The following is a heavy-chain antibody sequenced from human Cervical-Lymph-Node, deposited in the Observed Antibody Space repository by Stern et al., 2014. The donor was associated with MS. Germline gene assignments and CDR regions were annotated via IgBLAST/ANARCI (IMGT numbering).Heavy chain of an antibody. D-gene: IGHD2-15*01. Sequence: QVQLVQSGAEVKKPGSSVKVSCKASGGTFSSYAISWVRQAPGPGLEWMGGPIRSLGTANYAQKFQGRVMITEDESTSTAYMELSSLRSEDTAVYYCARAAVLVAATPRFDYWGQGTLVTVSS. CDR3: ARAAVLVAATPRFDY. CDR1: GGTFSSYA. V-gene: IGHV1-69*01. CDR2: PIRSLGTA. J-gene: IGHJ4*02.